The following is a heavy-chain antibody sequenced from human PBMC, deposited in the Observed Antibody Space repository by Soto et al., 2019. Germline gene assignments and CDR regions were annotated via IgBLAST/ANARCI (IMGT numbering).Heavy chain of an antibody. J-gene: IGHJ4*02. CDR1: GYTFTSYG. D-gene: IGHD6-19*01. Sequence: ASVKVSCKASGYTFTSYGISWVRQAPGQGLEWMGWISAYNGNTNYAQKLQGRVTMTTDTSTSTAYMELRSLRSDDTALYYCARLYSSGWYGPGRYWGQGTLVTVSS. CDR3: ARLYSSGWYGPGRY. CDR2: ISAYNGNT. V-gene: IGHV1-18*01.